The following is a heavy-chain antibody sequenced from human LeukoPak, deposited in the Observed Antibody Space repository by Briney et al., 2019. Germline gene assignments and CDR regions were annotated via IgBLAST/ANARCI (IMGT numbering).Heavy chain of an antibody. V-gene: IGHV3-23*01. Sequence: GGSLRLSCAASGFTFNNYAMNWVRHAPGKGLEWVSSISGGGETTYYADSAKGRFTISRDDSQNTLYLQMNSLRAEDTAVYYCARDYADYVGYFFFDYWGQGTLVTVSS. CDR1: GFTFNNYA. CDR2: ISGGGETT. J-gene: IGHJ4*02. D-gene: IGHD4-17*01. CDR3: ARDYADYVGYFFFDY.